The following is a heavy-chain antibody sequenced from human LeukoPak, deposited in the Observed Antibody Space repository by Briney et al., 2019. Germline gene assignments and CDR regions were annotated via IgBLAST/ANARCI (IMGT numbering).Heavy chain of an antibody. J-gene: IGHJ6*03. Sequence: SVKVSCKASGGTFGNYAISWVRQAPGQGLEWLGGIFPIFGSANYPQKFQGRVTITADESTDTAYMELSSLRSEDTAVYYCARGGFGEFRLSYYYYMDVWGKGTTVTVSS. CDR2: IFPIFGSA. CDR1: GGTFGNYA. V-gene: IGHV1-69*13. CDR3: ARGGFGEFRLSYYYYMDV. D-gene: IGHD3-10*01.